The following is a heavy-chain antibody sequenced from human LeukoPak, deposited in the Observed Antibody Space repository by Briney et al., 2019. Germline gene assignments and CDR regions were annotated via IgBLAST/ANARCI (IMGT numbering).Heavy chain of an antibody. D-gene: IGHD3-22*01. J-gene: IGHJ4*02. CDR1: GYSFTGYW. V-gene: IGHV5-51*01. CDR3: ARRVLTMAYYYDSSGYYFDY. Sequence: GESLKISCKGSGYSFTGYWIGWVRQMPGKGLEWMGIIYPGDSDTRYSPSFQGQVTISADKSISTAYLQWSSLKASDTAMYYCARRVLTMAYYYDSSGYYFDYWGQGTLVTVSS. CDR2: IYPGDSDT.